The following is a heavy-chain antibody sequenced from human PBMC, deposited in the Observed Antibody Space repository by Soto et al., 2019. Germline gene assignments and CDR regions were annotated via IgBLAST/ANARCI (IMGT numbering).Heavy chain of an antibody. CDR2: ISSSSSYI. Sequence: GGSLRLSCAASGFTFSSYSMNWVRQAPGKGLEWVSSISSSSSYIYYADSVKGRFTISRDNAKNSLYLQMNSLRAEDTAVYYCARGRIQLWTPLVYWGQGTLVTVSS. CDR3: ARGRIQLWTPLVY. D-gene: IGHD5-18*01. CDR1: GFTFSSYS. J-gene: IGHJ4*02. V-gene: IGHV3-21*01.